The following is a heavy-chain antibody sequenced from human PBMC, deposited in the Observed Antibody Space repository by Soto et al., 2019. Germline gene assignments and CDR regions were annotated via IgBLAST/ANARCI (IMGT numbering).Heavy chain of an antibody. Sequence: SVKVSCKASGFTFTSSAMQWVRQARGQRLEWIGWIVVGSGNTNYAQKFQERVTITRDMSTSTAYMELSSLRSEDTAVYYCAASIYDFWSGYSSWGQGTLVTVSS. J-gene: IGHJ4*02. V-gene: IGHV1-58*02. D-gene: IGHD3-3*01. CDR3: AASIYDFWSGYSS. CDR2: IVVGSGNT. CDR1: GFTFTSSA.